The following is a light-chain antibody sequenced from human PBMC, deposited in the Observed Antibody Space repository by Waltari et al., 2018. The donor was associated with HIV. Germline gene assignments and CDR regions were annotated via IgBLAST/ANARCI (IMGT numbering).Light chain of an antibody. Sequence: DLQMTQSPSTLSASVGDRVTITGRGSQNIKYWLAWYQKKPGKDPKLLIYKTSTLEHGVPSRFSGSGSGTEFTLTISSVQPDDFATYYCQQYNIDFYSFGQGTKL. CDR1: QNIKYW. V-gene: IGKV1-5*03. CDR3: QQYNIDFYS. J-gene: IGKJ2*03. CDR2: KTS.